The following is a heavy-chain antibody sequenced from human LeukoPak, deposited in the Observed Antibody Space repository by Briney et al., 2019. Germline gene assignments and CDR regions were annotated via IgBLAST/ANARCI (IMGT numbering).Heavy chain of an antibody. CDR1: GLTVSSNY. CDR2: IYSGGST. CDR3: ASGKRSSGYAPLPY. V-gene: IGHV3-66*02. Sequence: GGSLRLSCAASGLTVSSNYMSWVRQAPGKGLEWVSVIYSGGSTYYADSVKGRFTISRDNSKNTLYLQMNSLRAEDTAVYYCASGKRSSGYAPLPYWGQGTLVTVSS. D-gene: IGHD3-22*01. J-gene: IGHJ4*02.